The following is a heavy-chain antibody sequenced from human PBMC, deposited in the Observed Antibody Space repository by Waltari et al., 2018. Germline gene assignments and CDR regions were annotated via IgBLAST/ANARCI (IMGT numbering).Heavy chain of an antibody. CDR2: GKGDGSGT. D-gene: IGHD1-1*01. CDR1: GFTFSSFW. J-gene: IGHJ4*02. V-gene: IGHV3-74*01. Sequence: EVQLVESGGGLVQPGGSLRLSCAASGFTFSSFWMHWVRQAPGKGLVGCSLGKGDGSGTTYAESVKGRFTISRDNAKNTLYLQMNSLSAEDTAVYYCVRGYSRGVTNGDYFEYWGQGTLVTVSS. CDR3: VRGYSRGVTNGDYFEY.